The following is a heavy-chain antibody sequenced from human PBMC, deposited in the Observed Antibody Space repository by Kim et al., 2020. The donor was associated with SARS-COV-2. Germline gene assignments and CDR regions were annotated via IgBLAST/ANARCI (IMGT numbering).Heavy chain of an antibody. V-gene: IGHV3-33*01. CDR1: GFTFSSYG. Sequence: GGSLRLSCAASGFTFSSYGMHWVRQAPGKGLEWVAVIWYDGSNKYYADSVKGRFTISRDNSKNTLYLQMNSLRAEDTAVYYCARVNYYGSGSHFDYWGQGTLVTVSS. CDR3: ARVNYYGSGSHFDY. D-gene: IGHD3-10*01. J-gene: IGHJ4*02. CDR2: IWYDGSNK.